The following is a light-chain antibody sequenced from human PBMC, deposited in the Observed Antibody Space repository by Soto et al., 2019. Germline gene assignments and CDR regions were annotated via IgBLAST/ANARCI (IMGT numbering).Light chain of an antibody. CDR1: ESVSNSY. V-gene: IGKV3-20*01. CDR2: DAS. J-gene: IGKJ4*01. CDR3: QQYGTSPFT. Sequence: EIVLTQSPGTLSLSPGERATLSCRASESVSNSYLAWYQQKPGQPPRLLINDASRRATGIPARFSGSESGTDFTLTISRLEPEDFAGYYCQQYGTSPFTFGGGTTVEIK.